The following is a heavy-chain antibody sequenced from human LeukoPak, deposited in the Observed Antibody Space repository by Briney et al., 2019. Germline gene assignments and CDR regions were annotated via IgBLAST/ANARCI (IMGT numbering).Heavy chain of an antibody. D-gene: IGHD6-19*01. Sequence: PSETLSLTCSVSGGSIDTNYWSWIRQPPGKGLEWIGYIYYSGSTNYNPSLKSRVTISVDTSKNQFSLKLSSVTAADTAVYYCARSPWLVVYFQHWGQGTLVTVSS. J-gene: IGHJ1*01. CDR3: ARSPWLVVYFQH. CDR2: IYYSGST. V-gene: IGHV4-59*01. CDR1: GGSIDTNY.